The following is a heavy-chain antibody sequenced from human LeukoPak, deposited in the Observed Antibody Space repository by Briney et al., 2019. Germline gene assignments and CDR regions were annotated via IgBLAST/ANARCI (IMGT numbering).Heavy chain of an antibody. D-gene: IGHD5-24*01. J-gene: IGHJ4*02. V-gene: IGHV4-39*07. CDR2: IYYSGST. CDR1: GGSISSSTYY. CDR3: ARGPRWLQDYINY. Sequence: SETLSLTCTVSGGSISSSTYYWGWLRQPPGTGLEWSGSIYYSGSTYYNPSLKRRVTISVDTSKNQFSLTLSSVTAADTAVYYGARGPRWLQDYINYWGQGTLVTVSS.